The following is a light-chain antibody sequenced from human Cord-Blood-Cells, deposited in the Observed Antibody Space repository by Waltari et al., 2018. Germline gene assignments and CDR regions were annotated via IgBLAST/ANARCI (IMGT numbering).Light chain of an antibody. CDR2: GAS. J-gene: IGKJ4*01. CDR1: KSVSSN. CDR3: QQYNNWPLT. V-gene: IGKV3-15*01. Sequence: EIVMTQSPATMSASPGERATLSCRASKSVSSNLAWYQQKPGQAPRLLIYGASTRATGIPARFSGSGSGTEFTLTISSLQSEDFAVYYCQQYNNWPLTFGGGTKVEIK.